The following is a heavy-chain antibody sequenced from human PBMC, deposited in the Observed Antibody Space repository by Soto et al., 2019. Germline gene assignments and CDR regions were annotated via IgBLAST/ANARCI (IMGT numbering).Heavy chain of an antibody. J-gene: IGHJ1*01. Sequence: SVKVSCKASGGTFSSYAISWVRQAPGQGLEWMGGIIPIFGTANYAQKFQGRVTITADESTSTAYMELSSLRSEDTAVYYCAREEGRYDSSDYWFEYFQHWGQGTLVTVSS. CDR1: GGTFSSYA. D-gene: IGHD3-22*01. CDR3: AREEGRYDSSDYWFEYFQH. V-gene: IGHV1-69*13. CDR2: IIPIFGTA.